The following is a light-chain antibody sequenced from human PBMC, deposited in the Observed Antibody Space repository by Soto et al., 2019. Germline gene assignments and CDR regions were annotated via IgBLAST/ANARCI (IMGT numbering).Light chain of an antibody. J-gene: IGLJ1*01. V-gene: IGLV2-11*01. CDR1: SSNVGGYNH. CDR2: DVY. Sequence: QSFXNQPRYVSGSPGQSVPISCTGTSSNVGGYNHVSWYQHHPGIAPKLVIYDVYNRPSGVPDRFSGSKSDNTASLTISGLQAEDEADYYCCSYAGSNTFSVFGTGTKVTVL. CDR3: CSYAGSNTFSV.